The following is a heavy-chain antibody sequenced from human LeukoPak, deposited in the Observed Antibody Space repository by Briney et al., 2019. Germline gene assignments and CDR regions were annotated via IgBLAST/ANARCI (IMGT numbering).Heavy chain of an antibody. V-gene: IGHV1-2*02. Sequence: ASVKVSCKASGYTFTAYYMHWVRQAPGQGLEWMGWIDSNTGDTKYAQKFQGRVTITRDTSIGTAYMELSSLISDDTAVYYCASEAFCGGVSCYLHRVASWGPGTLVTVCS. D-gene: IGHD2-21*01. CDR1: GYTFTAYY. J-gene: IGHJ4*02. CDR2: IDSNTGDT. CDR3: ASEAFCGGVSCYLHRVAS.